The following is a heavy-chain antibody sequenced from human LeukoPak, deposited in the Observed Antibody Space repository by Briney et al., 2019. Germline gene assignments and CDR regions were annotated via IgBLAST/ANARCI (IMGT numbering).Heavy chain of an antibody. Sequence: PSETLSLTCAVYGGSFSGHYGSWIRQPPGKELEWIGEINHRGSTNYHPSLKSRVTISGDTSKNQFSLKLSSVTAADTAVYYCVGYYYGSGSYHNYPNFDYWGQGTLVTVSS. CDR2: INHRGST. CDR1: GGSFSGHY. CDR3: VGYYYGSGSYHNYPNFDY. V-gene: IGHV4-34*01. D-gene: IGHD3-10*01. J-gene: IGHJ4*02.